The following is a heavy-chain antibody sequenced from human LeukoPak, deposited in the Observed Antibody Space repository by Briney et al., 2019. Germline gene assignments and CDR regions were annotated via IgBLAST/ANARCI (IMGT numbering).Heavy chain of an antibody. Sequence: PSETLSLTCAVYGGSFSGYYWSWIRQPPGKGLEWIGEINHSGSTNYNPSLKSRVTISVDTSKNQFSLKLSSVTAADTAVYYCARGGESYCSSTSCYSGYFDYWGQGTLVTVSS. J-gene: IGHJ4*02. CDR2: INHSGST. CDR3: ARGGESYCSSTSCYSGYFDY. V-gene: IGHV4-34*01. CDR1: GGSFSGYY. D-gene: IGHD2-2*01.